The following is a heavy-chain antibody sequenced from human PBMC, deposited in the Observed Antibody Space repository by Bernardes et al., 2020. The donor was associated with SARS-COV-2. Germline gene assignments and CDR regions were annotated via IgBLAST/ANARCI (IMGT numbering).Heavy chain of an antibody. J-gene: IGHJ4*02. D-gene: IGHD4-17*01. V-gene: IGHV2-70*17. CDR1: WFSLSPRGLC. CDR2: LYWDDDT. CDR3: ARTPTVTTTYYFDH. Sequence: SGPTLLKPTQTLTLTCPFSWFSLSPRGLCVSWIRQPPGKALEWLARLYWDDDTFYSTSLKTRLSISKDTSKNQVVLTMTNVDPVDTATYYCARTPTVTTTYYFDHWGQGSLVTVSS.